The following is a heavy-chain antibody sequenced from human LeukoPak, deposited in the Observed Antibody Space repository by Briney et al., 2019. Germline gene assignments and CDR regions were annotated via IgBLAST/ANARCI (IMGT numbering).Heavy chain of an antibody. CDR1: GFTVSSNY. Sequence: GGSLRLSCAASGFTVSSNYMSWVRQAPGKGLEWVSVIYSGGSTYYADSVKGRFTISRDNSKNTLYLQMNSLRAEDTAVYYCATSKGYCSGGSCSVWFDPWGQGTLVTVSS. V-gene: IGHV3-53*01. CDR2: IYSGGST. D-gene: IGHD2-15*01. CDR3: ATSKGYCSGGSCSVWFDP. J-gene: IGHJ5*02.